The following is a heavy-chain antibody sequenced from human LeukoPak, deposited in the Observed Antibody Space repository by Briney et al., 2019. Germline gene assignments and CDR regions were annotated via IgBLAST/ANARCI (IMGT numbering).Heavy chain of an antibody. CDR3: TRGPGSSSGLSDY. CDR2: ISAYNGNT. CDR1: GYTCTSYG. J-gene: IGHJ4*02. D-gene: IGHD6-6*01. V-gene: IGHV1-18*01. Sequence: GASEKVSCKASGYTCTSYGISWVRQAPGQGLEWMGWISAYNGNTNYAQKLQGRVTMTTDNTSSTAFSELRSLRSDDTAVYCCTRGPGSSSGLSDYWGQGTLVNVSS.